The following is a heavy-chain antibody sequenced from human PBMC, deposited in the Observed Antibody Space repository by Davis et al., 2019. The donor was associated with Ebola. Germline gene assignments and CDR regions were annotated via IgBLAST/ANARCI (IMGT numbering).Heavy chain of an antibody. CDR3: ARALNLNWFDP. D-gene: IGHD1-14*01. Sequence: AASVKVSCKASGYTFTGYYMHLVRQAPGQGLEWMGWINPNSGGTNYAQKFQGWVTMTRDTSISTAYMELSRLRSDDTAVYYCARALNLNWFDPWGQGTLVTVSS. CDR2: INPNSGGT. J-gene: IGHJ5*02. V-gene: IGHV1-2*04. CDR1: GYTFTGYY.